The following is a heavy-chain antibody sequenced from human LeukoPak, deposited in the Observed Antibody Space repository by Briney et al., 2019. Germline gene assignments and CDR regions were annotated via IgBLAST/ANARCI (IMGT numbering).Heavy chain of an antibody. J-gene: IGHJ6*03. V-gene: IGHV4-39*07. CDR1: GGSISSSSYY. CDR3: ARAGYYYYYMDV. CDR2: IYSSGST. Sequence: PSETLSLTCTVSGGSISSSSYYWGWIRQPPGKGLEWIGSIYSSGSTNYNPSLKSRVTISLETSKNQFSLKLTSVTAADTAVYYCARAGYYYYYMDVWGKGTTVTVSS.